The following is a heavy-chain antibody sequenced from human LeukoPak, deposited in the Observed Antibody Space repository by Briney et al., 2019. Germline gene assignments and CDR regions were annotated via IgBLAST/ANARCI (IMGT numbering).Heavy chain of an antibody. D-gene: IGHD3-22*01. CDR1: GYTFVSYG. CDR2: ISPYNGNT. Sequence: ASVKVSCKASGYTFVSYGINWVRQAPGQGPEWMGWISPYNGNTNYAQKFQGRVTMTTDTSTSTAYMELRSLRADDTAVYYCVRGTEDGWLSGEFDPWGQGTLVTVSS. V-gene: IGHV1-18*01. CDR3: VRGTEDGWLSGEFDP. J-gene: IGHJ5*02.